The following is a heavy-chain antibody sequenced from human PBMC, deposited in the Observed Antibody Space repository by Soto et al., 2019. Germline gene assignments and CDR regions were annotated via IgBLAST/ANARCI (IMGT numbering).Heavy chain of an antibody. D-gene: IGHD4-4*01. CDR2: INHSGST. Sequence: SETLSLTCAVYGGSFSGYYWSWIRQPPGKGLEWIGEINHSGSTNYNPSLKSRVTISVDTSKNQFSLKLSSVTAADTAVYYCAREGLRAYSERNYYYMDVWGKGTTVTVSS. CDR3: AREGLRAYSERNYYYMDV. V-gene: IGHV4-34*01. J-gene: IGHJ6*03. CDR1: GGSFSGYY.